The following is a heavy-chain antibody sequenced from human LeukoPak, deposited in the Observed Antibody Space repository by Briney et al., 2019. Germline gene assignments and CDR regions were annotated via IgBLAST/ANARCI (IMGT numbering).Heavy chain of an antibody. J-gene: IGHJ6*02. V-gene: IGHV4-31*11. CDR3: ARQRRYCSSTSCYFGYYGLDV. CDR2: IFYSGST. Sequence: SETLSLTCAVSGGSISSGGYYWSWIRQHPGEGLGWIGYIFYSGSTYYNPSLKSRVTISVDTSKNQFSLKLSSVTAADTAVYYCARQRRYCSSTSCYFGYYGLDVWGQGTTVTVSS. D-gene: IGHD2-2*01. CDR1: GGSISSGGYY.